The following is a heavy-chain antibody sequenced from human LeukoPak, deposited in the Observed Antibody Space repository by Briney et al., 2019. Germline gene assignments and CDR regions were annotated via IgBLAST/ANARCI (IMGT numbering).Heavy chain of an antibody. D-gene: IGHD6-6*01. CDR1: GFVFNTYG. V-gene: IGHV3-74*01. CDR3: ARGPNSNWSGLDF. CDR2: ISPTGSTT. Sequence: GGSLRLSCVTSGFVFNTYGMTWVRQTPGKGLVWVSRISPTGSTTSYADSVKGRFTVSRDNAKNTLYLQVNNLRAEDTAVYYCARGPNSNWSGLDFWGQGTLLTVSS. J-gene: IGHJ4*02.